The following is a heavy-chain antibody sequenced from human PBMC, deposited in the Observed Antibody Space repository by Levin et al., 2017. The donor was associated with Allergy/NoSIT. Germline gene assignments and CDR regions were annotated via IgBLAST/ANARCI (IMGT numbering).Heavy chain of an antibody. D-gene: IGHD3/OR15-3a*01. V-gene: IGHV3-74*01. CDR2: INSDGSST. CDR3: ARGDWSYWYFDL. CDR1: GFTFSTYW. Sequence: GESLKISCSASGFTFSTYWMHWVRQAPGKGLVWVSLINSDGSSTNYADSVKGRFTISRDNAKNTLYLQMNSLRAEDTAVYYCARGDWSYWYFDLWGRGTLVTVSS. J-gene: IGHJ2*01.